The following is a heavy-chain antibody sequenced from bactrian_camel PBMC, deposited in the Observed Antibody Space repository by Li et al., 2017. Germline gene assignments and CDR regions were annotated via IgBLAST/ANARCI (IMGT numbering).Heavy chain of an antibody. CDR3: AAEPQSYLRLRGRDYRF. D-gene: IGHD1*01. Sequence: HVQLVESGGGSVQTGGSLRLPCAPSGLSVSDSSMAWFRQSPGKEPEAVAAIRRDDLTAYADSVEGRFTISKAGTNLYLQMDSLKPEDTGMYYCAAEPQSYLRLRGRDYRFWGRGTQVTVS. J-gene: IGHJ4*01. CDR2: IRRDDLT. CDR1: GLSVSDSS. V-gene: IGHV3S55*01.